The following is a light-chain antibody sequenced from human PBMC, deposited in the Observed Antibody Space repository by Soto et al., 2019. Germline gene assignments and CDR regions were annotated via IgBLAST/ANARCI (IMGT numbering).Light chain of an antibody. V-gene: IGKV3-20*01. CDR2: GAS. CDR3: QQYGSSPELT. J-gene: IGKJ4*01. Sequence: IVRTQSSGTLSSYSRGTAPQSCRASQSVSSSYLAWYQQKPGQAPRLLIYGASSRATGIPDRFSGSGSGTDFTLTISRLEPEDFAVYYCQQYGSSPELTFGGG. CDR1: QSVSSSY.